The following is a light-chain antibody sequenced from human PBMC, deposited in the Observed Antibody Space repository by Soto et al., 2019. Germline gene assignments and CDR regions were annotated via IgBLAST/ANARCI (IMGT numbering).Light chain of an antibody. V-gene: IGKV3-15*01. J-gene: IGKJ2*01. CDR1: QSVSTD. CDR3: HQYNKWPPT. Sequence: ELVMTQSPASLSVSQGERATLSCRATQSVSTDLAWYQQKPGQAPRLLIYGASTRATDIAARFSGSGSGTEVTLTISSLQSEDFAVYYCHQYNKWPPTFGQGTRLEIK. CDR2: GAS.